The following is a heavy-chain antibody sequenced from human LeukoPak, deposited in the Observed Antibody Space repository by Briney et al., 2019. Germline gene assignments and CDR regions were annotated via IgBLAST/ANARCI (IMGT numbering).Heavy chain of an antibody. J-gene: IGHJ4*02. CDR3: ARATYYDSSGYWGYYFDY. D-gene: IGHD3-22*01. V-gene: IGHV3-7*01. CDR1: GFTLSNYW. Sequence: GGSLRLSCAASGFTLSNYWMSWVRQAPGKGLEWVANINQHGSENYYVDSVRGRFTISRDNAQNSLYLRMNSLRAEDTAVYYCARATYYDSSGYWGYYFDYWGQGTLVTVSS. CDR2: INQHGSEN.